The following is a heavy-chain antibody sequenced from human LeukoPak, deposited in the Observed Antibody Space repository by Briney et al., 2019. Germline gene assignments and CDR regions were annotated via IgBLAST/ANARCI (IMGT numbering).Heavy chain of an antibody. V-gene: IGHV3-7*01. J-gene: IGHJ1*01. D-gene: IGHD4-17*01. Sequence: GGSLRLSCAASGFTFSRYWMSWVRQAPGKGLEWVANIKEDGSDKYYVDSVKGRFTISRDNSKNSLYLQMNSQRAEDTAVYYCARVITVYNDYEEVAEYFQHWGQGTLVIVSS. CDR2: IKEDGSDK. CDR1: GFTFSRYW. CDR3: ARVITVYNDYEEVAEYFQH.